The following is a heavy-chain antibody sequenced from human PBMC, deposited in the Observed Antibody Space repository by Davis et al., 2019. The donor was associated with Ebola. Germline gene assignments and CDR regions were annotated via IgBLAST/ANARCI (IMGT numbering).Heavy chain of an antibody. V-gene: IGHV1-69*13. CDR3: ARGGGRDGDNYGDY. CDR1: GGTFSTYV. CDR2: IIPIFGTA. Sequence: AASVKVSCKASGGTFSTYVVIWVRQAPGQGLEWMGGIIPIFGTANYAQKFQGRVTITADESTSTAYMELSSLRSEDTAVYYCARGGGRDGDNYGDYWGQGTLVTVSS. J-gene: IGHJ4*02. D-gene: IGHD5-24*01.